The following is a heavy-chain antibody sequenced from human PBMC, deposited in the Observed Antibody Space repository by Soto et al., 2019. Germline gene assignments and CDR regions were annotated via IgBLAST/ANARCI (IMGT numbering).Heavy chain of an antibody. V-gene: IGHV3-49*05. CDR3: TGGQWELPDY. D-gene: IGHD1-26*01. CDR1: GFTFGDFA. J-gene: IGHJ4*02. CDR2: IRSKAYGGTT. Sequence: EVQLVESGGGFVKPGRSLRLSCTASGFTFGDFAMTWFRQAPGKGLECVGFIRSKAYGGTTEYAASVKGRFAISRDDSKSIAYLQMISLKTEDTAVYFCTGGQWELPDYWGQGTLVTVSS.